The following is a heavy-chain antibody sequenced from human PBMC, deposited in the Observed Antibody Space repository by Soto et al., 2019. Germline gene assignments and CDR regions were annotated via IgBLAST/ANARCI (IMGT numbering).Heavy chain of an antibody. CDR3: ARNSSTWSDF. Sequence: QVHLVQSAAEVKKPGASVKVSCKTSGYSFTNYGISWVRQAPGQGLQWMGWISVYYGYSNYAQKFQDRVTLTTDTSRSTAYMELRNLRSDDTAVYYCARNSSTWSDFWGQGTLVPVSS. J-gene: IGHJ4*02. D-gene: IGHD6-13*01. CDR2: ISVYYGYS. CDR1: GYSFTNYG. V-gene: IGHV1-18*01.